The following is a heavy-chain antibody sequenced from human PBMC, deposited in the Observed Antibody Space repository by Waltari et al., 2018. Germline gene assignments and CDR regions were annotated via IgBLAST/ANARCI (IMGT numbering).Heavy chain of an antibody. CDR2: IYHSGST. CDR1: GGSISSSNW. V-gene: IGHV4-4*02. D-gene: IGHD5-12*01. CDR3: ASRSSIPWLRPFDY. J-gene: IGHJ4*02. Sequence: QVQLQESGPGLVKPSGTLSLTCAVSGGSISSSNWWSWVRQPPGKGLEWIGEIYHSGSTNYNPSLTRRVTITVDKSKNQFSRKLSSVTAADTAVYYCASRSSIPWLRPFDYWGQGTLVTVSS.